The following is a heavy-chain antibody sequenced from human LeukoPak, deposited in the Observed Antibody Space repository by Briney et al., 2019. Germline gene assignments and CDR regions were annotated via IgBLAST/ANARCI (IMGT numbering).Heavy chain of an antibody. D-gene: IGHD3-22*01. V-gene: IGHV3-21*01. CDR3: ARDPSNYYDSSGYHDAFDI. J-gene: IGHJ3*02. CDR2: ISSSSSYI. Sequence: KPGGSLRLSCAASGFTFSSYSMNWVRQAPGKGLEWVSSISSSSSYIYYADSVKGRFTISRDNAKNSLYLQMNSLRAEDMAVYYCARDPSNYYDSSGYHDAFDIWGQGTMVTVSS. CDR1: GFTFSSYS.